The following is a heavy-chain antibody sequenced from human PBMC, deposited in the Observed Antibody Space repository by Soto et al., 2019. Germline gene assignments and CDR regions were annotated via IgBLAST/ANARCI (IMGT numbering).Heavy chain of an antibody. V-gene: IGHV4-4*02. Sequence: QVQLQESGPGLVKPSGTLSLTCAVSGGSISSSNWWSWVRQPPGKGLEWIGEIYHSGSTNYNPSLTCLVPISAYESQKQFAVELSSVAGAYAAGNYCARLDFGTGTIDSWGQVPLV. J-gene: IGHJ4*02. D-gene: IGHD3-10*01. CDR1: GGSISSSNW. CDR2: IYHSGST. CDR3: ARLDFGTGTIDS.